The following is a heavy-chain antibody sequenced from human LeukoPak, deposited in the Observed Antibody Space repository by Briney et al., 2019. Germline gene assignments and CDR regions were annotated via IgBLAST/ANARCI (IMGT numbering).Heavy chain of an antibody. D-gene: IGHD3-22*01. Sequence: SETLSLTCTVSGGSISSYYWSWIRQPAGKGLEWIGRIYTSGSTNYNPTLKSRVTMSVDTSKNQFSLKLSSVTAADTAVYYCARTPWGFDYDSSGYDNWFDPWGQGTLVTVSS. CDR2: IYTSGST. CDR1: GGSISSYY. J-gene: IGHJ5*02. V-gene: IGHV4-4*07. CDR3: ARTPWGFDYDSSGYDNWFDP.